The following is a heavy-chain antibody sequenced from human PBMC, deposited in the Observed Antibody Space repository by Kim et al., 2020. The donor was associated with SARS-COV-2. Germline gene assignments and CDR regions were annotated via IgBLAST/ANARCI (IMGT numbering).Heavy chain of an antibody. CDR3: TRGPYSDSFDY. Sequence: SETLSLTCDVSGASISSGSYSWSWIRQPPGQGLEWIASIYQSGGTYYNPSLKSRATISVDRSKNQFSLTLTSVTAADTAVYYCTRGPYSDSFDYRAQGTL. CDR1: GASISSGSYS. D-gene: IGHD4-4*01. CDR2: IYQSGGT. J-gene: IGHJ4*02. V-gene: IGHV4-30-2*01.